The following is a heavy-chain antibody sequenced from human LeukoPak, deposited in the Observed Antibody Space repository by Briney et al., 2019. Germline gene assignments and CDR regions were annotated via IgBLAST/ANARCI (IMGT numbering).Heavy chain of an antibody. Sequence: ASVKVSCEASGFTFVNYGFTWVRQAPGQGLEWMGWIANNGNTNYAQHLQGRVTLTTDLTTSTAYMELRSLRSGDMAVYFCARGGAIGVDFWGQGTPVTVSS. D-gene: IGHD3-16*01. CDR1: GFTFVNYG. V-gene: IGHV1-18*03. CDR2: IANNGNT. CDR3: ARGGAIGVDF. J-gene: IGHJ4*02.